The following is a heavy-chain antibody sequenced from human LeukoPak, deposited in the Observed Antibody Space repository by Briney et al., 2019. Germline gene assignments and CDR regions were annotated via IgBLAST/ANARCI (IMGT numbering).Heavy chain of an antibody. V-gene: IGHV1-69*13. Sequence: SVKVSCKASGGTFSSYAISWVRQAPGQGLEWMGGIIPIFGTANYAQKFQGRVTITADESTSTAYMELSSLRSEDTAVYYCAMTHPLVRGPMNDYYYYYYMDVWGNGTTVTISS. CDR1: GGTFSSYA. CDR3: AMTHPLVRGPMNDYYYYYYMDV. J-gene: IGHJ6*03. D-gene: IGHD3-10*01. CDR2: IIPIFGTA.